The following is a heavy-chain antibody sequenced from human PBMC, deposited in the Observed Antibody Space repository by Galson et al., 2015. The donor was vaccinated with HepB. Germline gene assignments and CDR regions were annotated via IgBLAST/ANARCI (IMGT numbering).Heavy chain of an antibody. J-gene: IGHJ5*02. V-gene: IGHV1-69*13. CDR1: GGTFSSYA. CDR2: IIPIFGTA. Sequence: SVKVSCKASGGTFSSYAISWVRQAPGQGLEWMGGIIPIFGTANYAQKFQGRVTITADESTSTAYMELSSLRSEDTAVYYCASSVQTTYSYGYGWTGWFDPWGQGTLVTVSS. D-gene: IGHD5-18*01. CDR3: ASSVQTTYSYGYGWTGWFDP.